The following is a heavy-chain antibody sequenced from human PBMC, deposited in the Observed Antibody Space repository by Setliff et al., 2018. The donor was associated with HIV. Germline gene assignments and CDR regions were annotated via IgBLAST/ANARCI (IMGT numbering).Heavy chain of an antibody. J-gene: IGHJ4*02. CDR1: GYTFTSYA. D-gene: IGHD3-22*01. Sequence: GASVKVSCKASGYTFTSYAMHWVRQAPGQGLEWMAWIDAGNGNTKYSQEFQGRVTITADASTSTSYMELSSLRSDDTAVYYCARDNYYDSSGAIGYWGQGTLVTVSS. V-gene: IGHV1-3*01. CDR3: ARDNYYDSSGAIGY. CDR2: IDAGNGNT.